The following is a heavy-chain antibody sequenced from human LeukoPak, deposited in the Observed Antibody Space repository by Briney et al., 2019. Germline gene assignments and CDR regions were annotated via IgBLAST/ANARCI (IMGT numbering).Heavy chain of an antibody. CDR1: GFTFSSYG. D-gene: IGHD6-13*01. CDR3: AKARNDIAAAGTGVDY. V-gene: IGHV3-33*06. Sequence: GGSLRLSCAASGFTFSSYGMHWVRQAPGKGLEWVAIIYYDGTNKYYADSVKGRFTISRDNSKKMLYLQMNGLRVEDTAMYYCAKARNDIAAAGTGVDYWGQGTLVTVSS. J-gene: IGHJ4*02. CDR2: IYYDGTNK.